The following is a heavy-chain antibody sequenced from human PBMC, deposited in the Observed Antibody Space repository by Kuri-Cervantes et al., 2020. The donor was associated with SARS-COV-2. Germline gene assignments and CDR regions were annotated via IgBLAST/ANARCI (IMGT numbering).Heavy chain of an antibody. D-gene: IGHD6-13*01. CDR3: AEREQYSSSWGDVDY. J-gene: IGHJ4*02. CDR2: ISGSGGST. Sequence: GGSLRLSCAASGFTFSSYAMSWVRQAPGKGLEWVSAISGSGGSTYYADSVKGRFTISRDNSKNTLYLQMNSLRAEDTAVYYCAEREQYSSSWGDVDYWGQGTLVTVSS. CDR1: GFTFSSYA. V-gene: IGHV3-23*01.